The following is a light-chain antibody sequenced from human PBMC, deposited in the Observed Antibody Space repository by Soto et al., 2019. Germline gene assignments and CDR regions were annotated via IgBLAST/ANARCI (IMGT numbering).Light chain of an antibody. CDR2: EVS. CDR3: TSYAGTYRLSYV. J-gene: IGLJ1*01. CDR1: SSDVGAYNY. V-gene: IGLV2-8*01. Sequence: QSVLTQPPSASGSPGQSVTISCTGTSSDVGAYNYVSWYQQLPGKAPKLIIYEVSKRPSGVPDRFSGSKSGNTASLTVSWLQPEHQAASSCTSYAGTYRLSYVSGTETKDTVL.